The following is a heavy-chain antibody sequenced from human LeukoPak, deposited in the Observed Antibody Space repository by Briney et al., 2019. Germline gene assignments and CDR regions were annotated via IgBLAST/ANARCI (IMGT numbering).Heavy chain of an antibody. Sequence: PGGSLRLSCAASGFTFSSYGMSWVRQAPGKGLEWVSAISGSGGSTYYADSVKGRFTISRDSSKNTLYLQMNSLRAEDTAVYYCARGPSGYHNTGGQGTLATVSS. J-gene: IGHJ4*02. CDR1: GFTFSSYG. CDR3: ARGPSGYHNT. V-gene: IGHV3-23*01. D-gene: IGHD5-12*01. CDR2: ISGSGGST.